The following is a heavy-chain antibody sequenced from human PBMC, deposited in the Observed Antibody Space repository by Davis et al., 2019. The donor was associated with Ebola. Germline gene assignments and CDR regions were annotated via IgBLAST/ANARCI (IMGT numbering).Heavy chain of an antibody. CDR3: ARRDGSSGWYNYYGMDV. V-gene: IGHV4-59*01. J-gene: IGHJ6*02. CDR2: IYYSGST. D-gene: IGHD6-19*01. Sequence: SETLSLTCTVSGGSISGYYWSWIRQPPGKGLEWIGYIYYSGSTNYNPSLKSRVTISVDTSKNQFSLKLSSVTAADTAVYYCARRDGSSGWYNYYGMDVWGQGTTVTVSS. CDR1: GGSISGYY.